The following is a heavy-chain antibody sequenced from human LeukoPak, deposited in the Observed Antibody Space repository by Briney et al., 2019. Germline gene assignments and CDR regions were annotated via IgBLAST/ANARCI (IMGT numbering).Heavy chain of an antibody. V-gene: IGHV3-23*01. D-gene: IGHD2-15*01. CDR2: ISGSGATT. CDR3: ARGVVAAPQTFDY. J-gene: IGHJ4*02. CDR1: AFTFSSYG. Sequence: GGSLRLSCAASAFTFSSYGMSWVRQAPGKGLEWVSAISGSGATTYYADSVKGRFTISRDNSKNTLYLQMNSLRAEDTAVYYCARGVVAAPQTFDYWGQGTLVTVSS.